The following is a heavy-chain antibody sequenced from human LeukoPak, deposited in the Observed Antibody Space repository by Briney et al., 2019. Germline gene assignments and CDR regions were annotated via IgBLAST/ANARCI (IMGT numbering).Heavy chain of an antibody. CDR2: ISSNGGST. D-gene: IGHD2-21*02. CDR3: ARGPGVTYYYYYYMDV. Sequence: PGGSLRLSCAASGFTFNSYAMHWVCQAPGKRLEYVSAISSNGGSTYYANSVKGRFTISRDNSKNTLYLQMGSLRAEDMAVYYCARGPGVTYYYYYYMDVWGKGTTFTVSS. V-gene: IGHV3-64*01. CDR1: GFTFNSYA. J-gene: IGHJ6*03.